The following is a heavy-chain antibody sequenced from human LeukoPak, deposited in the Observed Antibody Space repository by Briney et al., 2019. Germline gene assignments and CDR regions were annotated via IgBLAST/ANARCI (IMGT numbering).Heavy chain of an antibody. Sequence: SVKVSCKASGGTFSSYAISWVRQAPGQGLEWMGRIIPILGIANYAQKFQGRVTITADKSTSTAYMELSSLRSEDTAVYYCARDKDRGDLKIYYWGQGTLVTVST. D-gene: IGHD2-21*02. J-gene: IGHJ4*02. CDR3: ARDKDRGDLKIYY. CDR2: IIPILGIA. V-gene: IGHV1-69*04. CDR1: GGTFSSYA.